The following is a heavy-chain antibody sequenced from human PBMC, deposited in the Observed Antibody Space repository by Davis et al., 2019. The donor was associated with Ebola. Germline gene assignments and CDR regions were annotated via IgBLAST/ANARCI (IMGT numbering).Heavy chain of an antibody. V-gene: IGHV1-8*01. J-gene: IGHJ4*02. CDR3: ARDREDTAMVIYY. D-gene: IGHD5-18*01. CDR1: GYTFTNYD. Sequence: AASVKVSCKASGYTFTNYDINWVRQATGQGLEWMGWMNPNSGNTGYAQKFQGRITMTRNTSISTAYMEVSSLRSEDTAVYYCARDREDTAMVIYYWGQGTLVTVSS. CDR2: MNPNSGNT.